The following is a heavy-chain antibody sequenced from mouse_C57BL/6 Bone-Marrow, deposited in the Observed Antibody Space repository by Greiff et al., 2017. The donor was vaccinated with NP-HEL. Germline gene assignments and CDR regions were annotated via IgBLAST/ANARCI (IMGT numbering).Heavy chain of an antibody. D-gene: IGHD2-2*01. CDR1: GYTFTDYY. J-gene: IGHJ3*01. CDR2: INPNNGGT. V-gene: IGHV1-26*01. CDR3: ASIGYPFAY. Sequence: VQLQQSGPELVKPGASVKISCKASGYTFTDYYMNWVKQSHGKSLEWIGDINPNNGGTSYNQKFKGKATLTVDKSSSTAYMELRSLTSEDSAVYYCASIGYPFAYWGQGTLVTVSA.